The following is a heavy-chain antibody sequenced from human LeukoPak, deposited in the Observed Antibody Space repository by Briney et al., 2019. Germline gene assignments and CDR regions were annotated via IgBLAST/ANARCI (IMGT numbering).Heavy chain of an antibody. Sequence: GGSLRLSCAASGFTFDDYAMHWVRQAPGKGLEWVSSISWYSGNIGYADSVKGRFSISRDNAKNTLYLQMNSLRTDDTALYFCARDVWRGVFYYGMDVWGQGTTVAVSS. CDR1: GFTFDDYA. V-gene: IGHV3-9*01. J-gene: IGHJ6*02. D-gene: IGHD2-21*01. CDR2: ISWYSGNI. CDR3: ARDVWRGVFYYGMDV.